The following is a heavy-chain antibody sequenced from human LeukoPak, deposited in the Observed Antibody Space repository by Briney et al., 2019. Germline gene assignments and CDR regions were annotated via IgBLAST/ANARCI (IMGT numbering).Heavy chain of an antibody. V-gene: IGHV3-7*01. CDR1: GFTFTTSW. D-gene: IGHD2-21*01. CDR3: ARAREAYYNAYSDF. CDR2: INQDGNEK. J-gene: IGHJ4*02. Sequence: GGSLRLSCAASGFTFTTSWMSWVRQAPGKGLEWVANINQDGNEKYYVKSVEGRFTISRDNAENSLYLQLNNLRVEDTGIFYCARAREAYYNAYSDFWGQGALVTVSS.